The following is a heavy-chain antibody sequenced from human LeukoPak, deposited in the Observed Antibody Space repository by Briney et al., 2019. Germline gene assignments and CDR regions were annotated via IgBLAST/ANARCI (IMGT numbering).Heavy chain of an antibody. CDR3: ARAPGYYYDSSGYFGDGFDI. CDR2: INHSGST. J-gene: IGHJ3*02. CDR1: GGSFSDYY. V-gene: IGHV4-34*01. D-gene: IGHD3-22*01. Sequence: SETLSLTCAVYGGSFSDYYWSWIRQPPGKGLEWIGAINHSGSTNYNPSLKSRVTISVDTSKNQFSLKLSSVTAADTAVYYCARAPGYYYDSSGYFGDGFDIWGQGTMVTVSS.